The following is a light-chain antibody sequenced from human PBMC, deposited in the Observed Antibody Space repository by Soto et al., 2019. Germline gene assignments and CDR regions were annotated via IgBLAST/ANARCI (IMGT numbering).Light chain of an antibody. Sequence: QSVLTQPPSASGSPGQSVTISCTGTSSDVGGYNYVSWYQQYPGKVPKLMIYEVNKRPSGFPDRFSGSKSGNTASLTVSGLQAEDEADYYCTSYAGGNNVFGTGTKLTVL. V-gene: IGLV2-8*01. CDR1: SSDVGGYNY. CDR3: TSYAGGNNV. CDR2: EVN. J-gene: IGLJ1*01.